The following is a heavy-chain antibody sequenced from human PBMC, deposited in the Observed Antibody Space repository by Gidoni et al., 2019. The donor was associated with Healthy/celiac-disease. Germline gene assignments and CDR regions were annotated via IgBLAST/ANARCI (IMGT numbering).Heavy chain of an antibody. Sequence: QVQLVESGGGVVQPGRSLRLSCAASGFTFSSYGMHWVRQAPGKGLEWVAVIWYDGSNKYYADSVKGRFTISRDNSKNTLYLQMNSLRAEDTAVYYCARDLPLITIFGVAPGVLDYWGQGTLVTVSS. V-gene: IGHV3-33*01. D-gene: IGHD3-3*01. CDR1: GFTFSSYG. J-gene: IGHJ4*02. CDR2: IWYDGSNK. CDR3: ARDLPLITIFGVAPGVLDY.